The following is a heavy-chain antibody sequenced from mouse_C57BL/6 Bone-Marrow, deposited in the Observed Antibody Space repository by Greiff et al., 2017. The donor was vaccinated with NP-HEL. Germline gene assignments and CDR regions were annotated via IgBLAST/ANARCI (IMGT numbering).Heavy chain of an antibody. CDR1: GFSFNTYA. V-gene: IGHV10-1*01. D-gene: IGHD1-1*01. J-gene: IGHJ4*01. CDR2: IRSKSNNYAT. Sequence: EVKLMESGGGLVQPKGSLKLSCAASGFSFNTYAMNWVRQAPGKGLEWVARIRSKSNNYATYYADSVKDRFTISSDDSESMLYLQMNNLKTEDTAMYYCVLYYYGSSYAMDYWGQGTSVTVSS. CDR3: VLYYYGSSYAMDY.